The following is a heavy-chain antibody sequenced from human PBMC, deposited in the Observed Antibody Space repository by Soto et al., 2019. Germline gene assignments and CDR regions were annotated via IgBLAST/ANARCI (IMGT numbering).Heavy chain of an antibody. CDR2: IYWDDDK. J-gene: IGHJ4*02. CDR3: ALRLLRTVFGLVTTTAIYFDF. Sequence: QITLKESGPTVVKPTETLTLTCTFSGFSLTTSGVGVGWVRQSPGKAPEWLALIYWDDDKRYSTSLKSRFTITKDTSKNLVVLTMANVDPADAATYYCALRLLRTVFGLVTTTAIYFDFWGQGTPVVVSS. D-gene: IGHD3-3*01. V-gene: IGHV2-5*02. CDR1: GFSLTTSGVG.